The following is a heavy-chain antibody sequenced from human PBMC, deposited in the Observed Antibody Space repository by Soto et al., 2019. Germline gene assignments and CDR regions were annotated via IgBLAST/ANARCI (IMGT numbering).Heavy chain of an antibody. Sequence: GGSLRLSCAASGFTFSDYYMSWIRQAPGKGLEWVSYISRSGSTIYYADSVKGRFTISRDNAKNSLYLQMNSLRAEDTAVYYCARDPNDDYIWGTYRYIGDSWGQGTLVTVSS. CDR3: ARDPNDDYIWGTYRYIGDS. D-gene: IGHD3-16*02. CDR1: GFTFSDYY. CDR2: ISRSGSTI. V-gene: IGHV3-11*01. J-gene: IGHJ4*02.